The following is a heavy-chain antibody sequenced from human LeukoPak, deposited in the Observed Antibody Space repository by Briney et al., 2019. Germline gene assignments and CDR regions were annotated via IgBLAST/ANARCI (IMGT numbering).Heavy chain of an antibody. Sequence: QAGGSLRLSCAASGFTFSSYSMNWVRQAPGKGLEWVSYISSSSSTIYYADSVKGRFTISRDNANNSLYLQMNSLTPDDTAVYYCARDPHNVAANWFDPWGQGALVTVSS. D-gene: IGHD6-13*01. CDR1: GFTFSSYS. CDR3: ARDPHNVAANWFDP. J-gene: IGHJ5*02. CDR2: ISSSSSTI. V-gene: IGHV3-48*04.